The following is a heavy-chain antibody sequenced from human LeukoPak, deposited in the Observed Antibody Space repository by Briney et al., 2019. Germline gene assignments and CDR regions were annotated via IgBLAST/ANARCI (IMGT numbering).Heavy chain of an antibody. CDR1: GHTLTRVS. V-gene: IGHV1-24*01. D-gene: IGHD3/OR15-3a*01. CDR2: FDPEDGET. J-gene: IGHJ4*02. Sequence: ASVKVSCKVSGHTLTRVSIHWVRQAPGKGLEWVGRFDPEDGETIYALKIQGRVTMTEDTSTDTAYMELSGLKSEDTAVYYCPILDEIFRAYFNFWGQGTLVTVS. CDR3: PILDEIFRAYFNF.